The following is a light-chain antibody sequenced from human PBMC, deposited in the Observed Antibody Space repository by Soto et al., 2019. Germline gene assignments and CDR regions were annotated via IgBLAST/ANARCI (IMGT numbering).Light chain of an antibody. J-gene: IGLJ1*01. Sequence: SYELTQPPSMSVAPGQTARITCGGNNIGSKTVHWYQQKAGQAPVLVVYDDSDRPSGIPERFSGSNSGNTATLTISRVGAGDEADYYCQVWDVSTVHYVFGTGTKVTVL. CDR2: DDS. V-gene: IGLV3-21*02. CDR3: QVWDVSTVHYV. CDR1: NIGSKT.